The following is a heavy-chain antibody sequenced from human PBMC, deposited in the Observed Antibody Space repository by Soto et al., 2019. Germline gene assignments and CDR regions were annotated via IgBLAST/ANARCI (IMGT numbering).Heavy chain of an antibody. Sequence: VGSLRLSCAASGFTFSTYNMNWVRQAPGEGLEWVSYISSSSSTIYYADSVKGRFTISRDNAKNSLYLQMNSLRAEDTAVYYCARDISSSSWYRWFDPWGQGTLVTVSS. V-gene: IGHV3-48*01. D-gene: IGHD6-13*01. CDR3: ARDISSSSWYRWFDP. CDR2: ISSSSSTI. J-gene: IGHJ5*01. CDR1: GFTFSTYN.